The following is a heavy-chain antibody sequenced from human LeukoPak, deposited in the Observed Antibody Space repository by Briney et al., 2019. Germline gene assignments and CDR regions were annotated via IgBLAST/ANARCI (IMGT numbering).Heavy chain of an antibody. J-gene: IGHJ4*02. D-gene: IGHD6-13*01. CDR3: ARAVAAAGSFDY. Sequence: SETLSLTCAVYGGSFSGYYWSWIRQPPGKGLEWIGEINHSGSTNYNPSLKSRVTSKNQFSLKLSSVTAADTAVYYCARAVAAAGSFDYWGQGTLVTISS. CDR2: INHSGST. V-gene: IGHV4-34*01. CDR1: GGSFSGYY.